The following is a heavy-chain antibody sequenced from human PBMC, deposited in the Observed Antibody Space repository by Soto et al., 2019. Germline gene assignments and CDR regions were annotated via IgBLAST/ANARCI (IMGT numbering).Heavy chain of an antibody. CDR1: GGSISSGDYY. Sequence: QVQLQESGPGLVKPSQTLSLTCTVSGGSISSGDYYWSWIRQPPGKGLEWIGYIYYSGSTYYNPSLKSRVTISVDPSKNHFSLKLSSVTAADTAVYYCARGGADDGDYSLGYWGQGTLVTVSS. V-gene: IGHV4-30-4*01. CDR2: IYYSGST. J-gene: IGHJ4*02. D-gene: IGHD4-17*01. CDR3: ARGGADDGDYSLGY.